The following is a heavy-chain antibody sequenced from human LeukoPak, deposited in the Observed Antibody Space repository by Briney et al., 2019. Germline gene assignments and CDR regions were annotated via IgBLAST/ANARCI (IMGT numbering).Heavy chain of an antibody. CDR3: ARDSRIAVAAPGR. V-gene: IGHV1-18*01. CDR1: GGTFSSYA. J-gene: IGHJ4*02. D-gene: IGHD6-13*01. CDR2: ISAYNGNT. Sequence: GASVKVSCKASGGTFSSYAISWVRQAPGQGLEWMGWISAYNGNTNYAQKLQGRVTMTTDTSTSTAYMELRSLRSDDTAVYYCARDSRIAVAAPGRWGQGTLVTVSS.